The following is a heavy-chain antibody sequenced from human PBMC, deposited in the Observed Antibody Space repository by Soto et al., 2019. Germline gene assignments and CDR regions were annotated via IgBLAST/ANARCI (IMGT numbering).Heavy chain of an antibody. Sequence: GASVKVSCKASGYTFTSYGISWVRQAPGQGLEWMGWISAYNGNTNYAQKLQGRVTMTTDTSTSTAYMELRSLRSDDTAVYYCARGVASGTMIPTFDYWGQGTLVTVSS. V-gene: IGHV1-18*01. J-gene: IGHJ4*02. CDR3: ARGVASGTMIPTFDY. D-gene: IGHD3-22*01. CDR2: ISAYNGNT. CDR1: GYTFTSYG.